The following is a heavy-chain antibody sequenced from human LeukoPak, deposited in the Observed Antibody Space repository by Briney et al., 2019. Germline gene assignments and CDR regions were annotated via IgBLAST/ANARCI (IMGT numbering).Heavy chain of an antibody. CDR1: GFTFDDYA. Sequence: PGGSLRLSCAASGFTFDDYAMHWVRQAPGKGLEWVSGISWNSGSIGYADSVKGRFTISRDNAKNSLYLQMNSLRAEDTAVYYCARDPEVAPGYWGQGTLVTVSS. J-gene: IGHJ4*02. CDR2: ISWNSGSI. CDR3: ARDPEVAPGY. V-gene: IGHV3-9*01.